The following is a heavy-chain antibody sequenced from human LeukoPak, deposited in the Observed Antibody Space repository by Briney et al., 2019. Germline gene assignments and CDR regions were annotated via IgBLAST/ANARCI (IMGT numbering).Heavy chain of an antibody. V-gene: IGHV3-9*01. D-gene: IGHD6-19*01. CDR1: GFTFDNYA. CDR2: ISWNSGTI. J-gene: IGHJ1*01. Sequence: SLRLSCAASGFTFDNYAMNWVRQVPGKGLEWISLISWNSGTIGYADSVKGRFTISRDNANNFLYLQMNSLSAEDTALYYCARAYKDRSLAGKKEFFQHWGQGTLVTVSS. CDR3: ARAYKDRSLAGKKEFFQH.